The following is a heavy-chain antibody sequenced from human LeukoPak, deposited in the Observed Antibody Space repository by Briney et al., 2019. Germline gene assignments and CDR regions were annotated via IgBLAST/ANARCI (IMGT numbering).Heavy chain of an antibody. CDR3: AKAEVLDY. V-gene: IGHV4-34*01. J-gene: IGHJ4*02. CDR1: GESFSGYY. Sequence: PSETLSLTCAVYGESFSGYYWNWIRQAPGKGLEWIGEINHSGSTTNHNPSLKSRVTMSVDTSKNQFSLKMTSVTAADTAVYYCAKAEVLDYWGQGTLVTVSS. CDR2: INHSGSTT.